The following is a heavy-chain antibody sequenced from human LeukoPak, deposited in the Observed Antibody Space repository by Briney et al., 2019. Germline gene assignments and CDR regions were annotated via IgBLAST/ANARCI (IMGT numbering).Heavy chain of an antibody. J-gene: IGHJ4*02. Sequence: SQTLSLTCRVSGGSIRSGSYYWSWIRQPAGKGLELTERIYTSGTTHYNPSLKSRVTITVDTSKNQFSVKLTSVTAADTAVYYCARWYSSSTGDRFDSWGQGTQVTVSS. V-gene: IGHV4-61*02. CDR2: IYTSGTT. CDR1: GGSIRSGSYY. CDR3: ARWYSSSTGDRFDS. D-gene: IGHD6-19*01.